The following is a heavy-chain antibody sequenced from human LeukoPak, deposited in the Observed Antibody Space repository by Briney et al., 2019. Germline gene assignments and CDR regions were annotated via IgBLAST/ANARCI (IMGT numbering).Heavy chain of an antibody. V-gene: IGHV1-69*05. Sequence: ASVKVSCKASGGTFNSYAISWVRQAPGQGLEWMGRIIPIFGTANYAQKFQGRVTITTDESTSTAYMELSSLRSEDTAVYYCASYQPYYFDYWGQGTLVTVSS. CDR3: ASYQPYYFDY. CDR1: GGTFNSYA. D-gene: IGHD1-14*01. CDR2: IIPIFGTA. J-gene: IGHJ4*02.